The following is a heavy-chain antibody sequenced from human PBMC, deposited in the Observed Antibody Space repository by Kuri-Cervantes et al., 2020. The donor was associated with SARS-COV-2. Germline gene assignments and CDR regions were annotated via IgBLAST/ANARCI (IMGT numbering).Heavy chain of an antibody. CDR3: ARDERWRYCSGGSCYGDYYYGMDV. J-gene: IGHJ6*02. CDR1: GFTVSSNY. V-gene: IGHV3-53*01. D-gene: IGHD2-15*01. Sequence: GESRKSSCAASGFTVSSNYMSWVRQAPGKGLEWVSVMYSGGSTYYADSVKGRFTISRDNSKNTLYLQMNSLRAEDTAVYYCARDERWRYCSGGSCYGDYYYGMDVWGQGTTVTVSS. CDR2: MYSGGST.